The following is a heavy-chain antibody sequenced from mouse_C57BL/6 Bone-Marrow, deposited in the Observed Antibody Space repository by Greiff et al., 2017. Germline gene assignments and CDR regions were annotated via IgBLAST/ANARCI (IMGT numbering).Heavy chain of an antibody. D-gene: IGHD6-2*01. CDR3: SRVSAYYYAMDY. CDR1: GYSFTDYN. V-gene: IGHV1-39*01. J-gene: IGHJ4*01. Sequence: VQLQQSGPELVKPGASVQISCKASGYSFTDYNMNWVKQSNGKSLEWIGVINPNNGTTSYNQKFKGKATLTVDQSSSTAYMQLPSLTSEDSAVYYCSRVSAYYYAMDYWGQGTSVTVSS. CDR2: INPNNGTT.